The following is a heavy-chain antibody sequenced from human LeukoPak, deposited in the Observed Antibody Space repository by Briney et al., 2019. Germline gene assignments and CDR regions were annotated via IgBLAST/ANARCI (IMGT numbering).Heavy chain of an antibody. CDR1: GFTLSSYS. J-gene: IGHJ4*02. CDR3: AKASRSVQDSSSFPDY. V-gene: IGHV3-23*01. CDR2: ISGSGGST. D-gene: IGHD6-13*01. Sequence: PGGSLRLSCAASGFTLSSYSMNWVRQAPGKGLEWVSAISGSGGSTYYADSVKGRFTISRDNSKNTLYLQMNSLRAEDTAVYYCAKASRSVQDSSSFPDYWGQGTLVTVSS.